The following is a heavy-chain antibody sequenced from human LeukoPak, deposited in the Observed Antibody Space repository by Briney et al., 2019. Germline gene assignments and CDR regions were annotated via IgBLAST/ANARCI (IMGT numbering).Heavy chain of an antibody. CDR1: GYTFTGYY. J-gene: IGHJ4*02. Sequence: GASVKVSCKASGYTFTGYYMHWVRQAPGQGLEWMGWINPNSGGTNYAQKFQGRVTMTRDTSISTAYMELSRLRSDDTAVYYCARDRYPITMIVVVPDYWGQGTLVTVSS. V-gene: IGHV1-2*02. D-gene: IGHD3-22*01. CDR2: INPNSGGT. CDR3: ARDRYPITMIVVVPDY.